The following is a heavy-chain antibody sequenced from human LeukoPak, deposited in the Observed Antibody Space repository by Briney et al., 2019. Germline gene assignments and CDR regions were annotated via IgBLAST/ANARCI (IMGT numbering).Heavy chain of an antibody. CDR1: GGSIKSNNYY. V-gene: IGHV4-39*01. Sequence: SSETLSLTCSVSGGSIKSNNYYWGWIRQPPGKGLEWIGTMDYSGSTYYNPSLKSRITISVDTSKNQFSLKLRSVTAADTAVYYCARHRMTAEDYFDFWGQRTLVTVSS. CDR3: ARHRMTAEDYFDF. CDR2: MDYSGST. D-gene: IGHD6-13*01. J-gene: IGHJ4*02.